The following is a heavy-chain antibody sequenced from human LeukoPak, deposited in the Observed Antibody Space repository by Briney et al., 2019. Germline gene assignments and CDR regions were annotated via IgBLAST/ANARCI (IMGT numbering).Heavy chain of an antibody. Sequence: GESLKISCKGSGYSFTSYWIGWVRQMPGKGLEWMGIIYPGDSDTRYSPSFQGQVTISADKSISTAYLQWSSLKASDTAIYYCARQTDHLTPTRSFLAQPRNYYYGMDVWGQGTTVTVSS. J-gene: IGHJ6*02. CDR2: IYPGDSDT. D-gene: IGHD3-3*01. CDR1: GYSFTSYW. V-gene: IGHV5-51*01. CDR3: ARQTDHLTPTRSFLAQPRNYYYGMDV.